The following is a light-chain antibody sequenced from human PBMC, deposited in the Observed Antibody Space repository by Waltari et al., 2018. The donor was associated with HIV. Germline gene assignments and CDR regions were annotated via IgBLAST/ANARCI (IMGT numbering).Light chain of an antibody. CDR3: CPESISNTSVV. CDR2: AVT. Sequence: QTALPQPAPVPGPLDQPPTIPSPGTSCGVGTLLVISRYQHNPRTAPQLMIYAVTKRPSGVSDRFSGSKSCNTAAPTIFGLQAEDDADDYCCPESISNTSVVFGGGTDLTVL. CDR1: SCGVGTLLV. J-gene: IGLJ2*01. V-gene: IGLV2-23*02.